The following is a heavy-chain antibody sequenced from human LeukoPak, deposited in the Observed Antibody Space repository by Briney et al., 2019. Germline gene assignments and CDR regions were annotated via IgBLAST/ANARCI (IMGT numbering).Heavy chain of an antibody. CDR2: IYYRVTS. J-gene: IGHJ4*02. V-gene: IGHV4-59*12. CDR3: ARVVAAAGETFDY. Sequence: PSETLSLTCTVSGDSISTYYWSWIRRPPGKGLEWIGYIYYRVTSDYNPSLKSRVTMSVDMSTRQISLKLSSVTAADTAVYYCARVVAAAGETFDYWGQGTLVTVSS. D-gene: IGHD6-13*01. CDR1: GDSISTYY.